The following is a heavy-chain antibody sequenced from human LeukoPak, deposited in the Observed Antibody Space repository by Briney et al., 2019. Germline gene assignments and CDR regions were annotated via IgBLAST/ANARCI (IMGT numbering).Heavy chain of an antibody. Sequence: TGESLKISCKGSGYSFTSYWIGWVRQMPGKGLEWMGIIYPGDSDTRYSPSFQGQVTISADKSISTAYLQWSSLKASDTAMYYCARLVAVAGRRTRVEDYWGQGTLVTVSS. J-gene: IGHJ4*02. CDR1: GYSFTSYW. D-gene: IGHD6-19*01. V-gene: IGHV5-51*01. CDR2: IYPGDSDT. CDR3: ARLVAVAGRRTRVEDY.